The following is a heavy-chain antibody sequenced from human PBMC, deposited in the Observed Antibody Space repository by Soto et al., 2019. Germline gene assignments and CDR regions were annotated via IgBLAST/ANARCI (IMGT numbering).Heavy chain of an antibody. V-gene: IGHV4-34*01. D-gene: IGHD3-10*01. CDR2: INHSGST. CDR3: ARATAAGFGY. Sequence: SETLSLTCAVYGGSFSGYYWSWIRQPPGKGLEWIGEINHSGSTNYNPSLKSRVTISVDTSKNQFSLKLSSVTAADTAVYYCARATAAGFGYWGQGTLVTVSS. J-gene: IGHJ4*02. CDR1: GGSFSGYY.